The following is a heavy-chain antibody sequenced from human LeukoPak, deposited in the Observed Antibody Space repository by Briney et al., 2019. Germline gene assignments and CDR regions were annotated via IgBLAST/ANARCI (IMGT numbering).Heavy chain of an antibody. Sequence: SGTLSLTCAVSGGSISNSNWLSWVRQPPGKGLEWIGEIYHSGSSNYNPSLKSRVTISVDKSKNQFSLRLSSVTAADTAVYYCASGSAKNYYYYMDVWGKGTTVTVSS. J-gene: IGHJ6*03. CDR1: GGSISNSNW. V-gene: IGHV4-4*02. CDR3: ASGSAKNYYYYMDV. CDR2: IYHSGSS. D-gene: IGHD1-1*01.